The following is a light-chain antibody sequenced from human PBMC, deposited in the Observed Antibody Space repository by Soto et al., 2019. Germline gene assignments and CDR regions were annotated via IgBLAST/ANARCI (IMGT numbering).Light chain of an antibody. CDR2: AAS. J-gene: IGKJ4*01. CDR3: QQYYSYPLT. Sequence: DIQMTQSPSSLSASDEDRVTITCRASQTIGIFLNWYQHKPGKAPMLLIYAASSLQSGVPSRFSGSVSGTDFTLTICCLQSKKFATYYGQQYYSYPLTFGVGTKV. CDR1: QTIGIF. V-gene: IGKV1-39*01.